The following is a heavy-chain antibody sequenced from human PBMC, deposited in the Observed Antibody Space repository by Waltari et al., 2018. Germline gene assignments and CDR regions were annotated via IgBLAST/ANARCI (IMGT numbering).Heavy chain of an antibody. CDR3: ARRTGLYYVDY. J-gene: IGHJ4*02. D-gene: IGHD3-9*01. CDR2: IYYSGST. CDR1: GGSISSSSYY. V-gene: IGHV4-39*01. Sequence: QLQLQESGPGLVKPSETLSLTCTVSGGSISSSSYYWGWIRQPPGKGLEWIGSIYYSGSTYYNPSLKSRVTISVDTSKNQFSLKLSSVTAADTAVYYCARRTGLYYVDYWGQGTLVTVSS.